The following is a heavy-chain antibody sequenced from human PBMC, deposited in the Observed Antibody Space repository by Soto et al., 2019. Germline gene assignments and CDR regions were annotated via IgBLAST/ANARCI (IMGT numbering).Heavy chain of an antibody. CDR2: IYYSGST. V-gene: IGHV4-59*01. J-gene: IGHJ3*02. Sequence: SETLSLTCTVSGGSISSYYWSWIRQPPGKGLEWIGYIYYSGSTNYNPSLKSRVTISVDTSKNQFSPKLSSVSAADTAVYYCARVWGGAFDIWGQGTMVTVSS. D-gene: IGHD3-10*01. CDR1: GGSISSYY. CDR3: ARVWGGAFDI.